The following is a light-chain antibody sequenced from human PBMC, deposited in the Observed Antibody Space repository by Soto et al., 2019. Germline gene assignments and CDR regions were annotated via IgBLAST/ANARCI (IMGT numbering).Light chain of an antibody. J-gene: IGLJ1*01. Sequence: QAVLTQPASVSGSPGQPITVSCTGTSSDVGAYNYVSWYQQHPGKAPKLMIYEVTNRPSGVSNRFSGSKSGNTASLTISGLQAEDEADYYCCSYAGSSTFFYVLGTGTKVTVL. CDR1: SSDVGAYNY. CDR3: CSYAGSSTFFYV. CDR2: EVT. V-gene: IGLV2-23*02.